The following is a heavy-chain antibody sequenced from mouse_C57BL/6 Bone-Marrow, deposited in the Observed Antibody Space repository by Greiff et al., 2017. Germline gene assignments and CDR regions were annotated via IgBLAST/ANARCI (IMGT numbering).Heavy chain of an antibody. CDR1: GFTFSDYG. J-gene: IGHJ4*01. Sequence: EVMLVESGGGLVKPGGSLKLSCAASGFTFSDYGMHWVRQAPEKGLEWVAYISSGSSTIYYADTVKGRFTISRDNAKNTLFLQMTSLRSEDTAMYYCASPYYGSSYDYAMDYWCQGTSVTVSS. CDR2: ISSGSSTI. V-gene: IGHV5-17*01. D-gene: IGHD1-1*01. CDR3: ASPYYGSSYDYAMDY.